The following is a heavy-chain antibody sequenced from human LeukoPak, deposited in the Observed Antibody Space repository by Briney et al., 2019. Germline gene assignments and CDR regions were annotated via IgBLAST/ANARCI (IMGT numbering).Heavy chain of an antibody. CDR3: ARDIGVSQFDY. CDR1: GYTFSNHG. J-gene: IGHJ4*02. Sequence: ASVKVSCMASGYTFSNHGFSWLRQAPGQRLEWMGWISGYNGQTEYAQNFQGRVTLTTDTSTSTAYMEVRSLTSDDSAVYYCARDIGVSQFDYWGQGTLVTVSS. D-gene: IGHD3-10*01. V-gene: IGHV1-18*01. CDR2: ISGYNGQT.